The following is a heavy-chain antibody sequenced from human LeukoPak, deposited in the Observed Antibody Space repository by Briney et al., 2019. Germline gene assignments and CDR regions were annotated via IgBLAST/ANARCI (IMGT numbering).Heavy chain of an antibody. CDR3: ARSHIVVVVAATYYYYYGMDV. Sequence: SSETLSLTCAVYGGSFSGYYWSWIRQPPGKGLEWIGEINHSGSTNYNPSLKSRVTISVDTSKNQFSLKLSSVTAADTAVYYCARSHIVVVVAATYYYYYGMDVWGQGTTVTVSS. D-gene: IGHD2-15*01. J-gene: IGHJ6*02. CDR2: INHSGST. CDR1: GGSFSGYY. V-gene: IGHV4-34*01.